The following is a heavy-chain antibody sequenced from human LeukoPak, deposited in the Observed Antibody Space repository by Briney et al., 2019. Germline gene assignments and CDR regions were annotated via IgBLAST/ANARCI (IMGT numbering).Heavy chain of an antibody. CDR3: ARERGDYSDSSSYIDY. CDR1: GGSISSGDYY. J-gene: IGHJ4*02. D-gene: IGHD3-22*01. V-gene: IGHV4-30-4*08. Sequence: SETLSLTCTVSGGSISSGDYYWSWIRQPPGKGLEWIGYIYYSGSTYYNPSLRSRVTISLDTSKNQFSLKLSSVTAADTAVYCCARERGDYSDSSSYIDYWGQGTLVTVSS. CDR2: IYYSGST.